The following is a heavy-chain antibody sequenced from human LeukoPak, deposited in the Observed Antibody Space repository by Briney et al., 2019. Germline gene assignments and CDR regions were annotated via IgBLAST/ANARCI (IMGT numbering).Heavy chain of an antibody. V-gene: IGHV3-74*01. CDR1: GFPFGSDW. J-gene: IGHJ6*02. Sequence: GGSRRLSCEPAGFPFGSDWMHWVGQVPGRGRGGVSRINSDGSAKISADYVRGRSTISGDNAKNTLYLQMSGLTVDDTAVYHCASDSPYYGMDVWGQGTTVTVSS. CDR3: ASDSPYYGMDV. CDR2: INSDGSAK.